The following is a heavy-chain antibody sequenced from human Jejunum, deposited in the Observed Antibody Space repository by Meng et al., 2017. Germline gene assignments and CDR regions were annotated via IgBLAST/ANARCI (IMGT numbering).Heavy chain of an antibody. CDR3: ARGINFYDAAAYSFENYFDH. Sequence: QVQLQESGPGLAQPSGTLSLTCDVSGGSITTNHWWSWVRPPPGKGLEWIGEIYFTGTTNYNPPLKSRVTMSVDQSKNQVSLKLTSVSAADTAVYFCARGINFYDAAAYSFENYFDHWSQGALVTVSS. J-gene: IGHJ4*02. CDR2: IYFTGTT. CDR1: GGSITTNHW. D-gene: IGHD2/OR15-2a*01. V-gene: IGHV4-4*02.